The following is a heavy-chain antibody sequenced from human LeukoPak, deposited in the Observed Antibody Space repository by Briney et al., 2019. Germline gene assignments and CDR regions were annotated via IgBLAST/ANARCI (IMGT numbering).Heavy chain of an antibody. D-gene: IGHD5-18*01. CDR1: GYTFTSYA. Sequence: GASVKVSCKASGYTFTSYAMHWVRQAPGQRLEWMGWINAGNGNTKYSQKFQGRVTITRDTSASTAYMGLSSLRSEDTAVYYCARDQGYSYGYFGYWGQGTLVTVSS. J-gene: IGHJ4*02. V-gene: IGHV1-3*01. CDR3: ARDQGYSYGYFGY. CDR2: INAGNGNT.